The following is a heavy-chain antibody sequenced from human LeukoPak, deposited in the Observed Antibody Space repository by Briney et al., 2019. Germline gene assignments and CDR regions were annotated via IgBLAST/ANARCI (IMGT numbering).Heavy chain of an antibody. CDR1: GGSFSGYY. V-gene: IGHV4-59*01. Sequence: PSETLSLTCAVYGGSFSGYYWSWIRQPPGKGLEWIGYIYYSGSTNYNPSLKSRVTISVDTSKNQFSLKLSSVTAADTAVYYCARVRYGMDVWGQGTTVTVSS. CDR2: IYYSGST. CDR3: ARVRYGMDV. J-gene: IGHJ6*02.